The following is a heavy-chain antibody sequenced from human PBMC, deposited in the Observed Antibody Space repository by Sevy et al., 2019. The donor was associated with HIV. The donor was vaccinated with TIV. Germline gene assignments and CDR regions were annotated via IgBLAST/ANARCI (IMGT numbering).Heavy chain of an antibody. J-gene: IGHJ6*02. D-gene: IGHD4-17*01. CDR3: VKGPHPAVTTSYALDV. Sequence: GGSLRLSCAASGFIFKSYGMHWVRQAPGKGLEWVTFIRNDGSTKYCADSVRGRFTASRDNPKNTLYLQMNSLRPEDTAVYYCVKGPHPAVTTSYALDVWGQGTTVTVSS. CDR2: IRNDGSTK. V-gene: IGHV3-30*02. CDR1: GFIFKSYG.